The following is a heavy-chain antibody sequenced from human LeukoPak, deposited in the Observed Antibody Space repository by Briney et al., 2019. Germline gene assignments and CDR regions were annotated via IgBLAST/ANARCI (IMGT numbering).Heavy chain of an antibody. V-gene: IGHV3-33*06. D-gene: IGHD5-12*01. J-gene: IGHJ4*02. CDR1: GFTFSSYG. CDR3: AKSPAEGGATISYFDY. CDR2: IWYDGSNK. Sequence: GGSLRLSCAASGFTFSSYGMHWLRQAPGKGLEWVAVIWYDGSNKYYADSVKGRFTVSRDNSKNTLYLQMNSLRAEDTAVYYCAKSPAEGGATISYFDYWGQGTLVTVSS.